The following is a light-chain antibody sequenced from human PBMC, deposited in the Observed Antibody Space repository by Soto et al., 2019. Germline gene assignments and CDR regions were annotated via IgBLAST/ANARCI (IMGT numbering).Light chain of an antibody. J-gene: IGLJ1*01. Sequence: QSVLTRPPSVSGAPGQSVTISCTGSSSNIGAGYDVNWYQQLPGTAPKFLIYANSNRPSGVPDRFSGSKSGTSASLAITGLQTEDEADYYCQSYDSSLSGYVFGTGTKATVL. CDR3: QSYDSSLSGYV. V-gene: IGLV1-40*01. CDR2: ANS. CDR1: SSNIGAGYD.